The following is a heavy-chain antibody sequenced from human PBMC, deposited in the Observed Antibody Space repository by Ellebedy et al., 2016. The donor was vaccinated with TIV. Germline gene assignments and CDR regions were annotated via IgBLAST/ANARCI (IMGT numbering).Heavy chain of an antibody. CDR3: ATREWQDPMDV. CDR2: INTGNGNT. V-gene: IGHV1-3*04. Sequence: ASVKVSCXASGHTFTAYGIHWVRQASGQRLEWMGWINTGNGNTKYSQTFQGRVTISRDTSATTAYMELSSLMSEDTAVYYCATREWQDPMDVWGQGTTVTVSS. D-gene: IGHD3-3*01. CDR1: GHTFTAYG. J-gene: IGHJ6*02.